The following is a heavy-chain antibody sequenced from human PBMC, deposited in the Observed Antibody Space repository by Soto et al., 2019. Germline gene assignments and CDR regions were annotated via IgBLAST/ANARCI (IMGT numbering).Heavy chain of an antibody. J-gene: IGHJ6*02. CDR3: ARDLWGYCGTDCYPLDV. V-gene: IGHV4-59*01. CDR2: MYNTGST. CDR1: GGTISRYY. Sequence: QVQLQESGPGLVKPSETLSLTCTVSGGTISRYYWSWIRQPPGKGLEWIGYMYNTGSTVHNPSFNSRVTISVDTSKNHFSLKLNSVTAADTAVYYCARDLWGYCGTDCYPLDVWGQGTTVTVSS. D-gene: IGHD2-21*02.